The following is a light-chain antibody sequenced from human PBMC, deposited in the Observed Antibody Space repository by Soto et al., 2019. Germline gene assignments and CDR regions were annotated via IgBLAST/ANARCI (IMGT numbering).Light chain of an antibody. CDR1: QGISNL. Sequence: IQMPQSPSTLSASVGDRVAVTCRASQGISNLLAWYQQRPGKAPKILIYHGSSLETGVPSRFSGSGSGTELALTGSILQPDNLAAYYCRHYNSYGTFGQGTKVDVK. V-gene: IGKV1-5*01. CDR2: HGS. J-gene: IGKJ1*01. CDR3: RHYNSYGT.